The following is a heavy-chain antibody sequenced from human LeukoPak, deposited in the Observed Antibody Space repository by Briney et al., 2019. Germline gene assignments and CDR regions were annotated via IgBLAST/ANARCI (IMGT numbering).Heavy chain of an antibody. V-gene: IGHV1-8*01. J-gene: IGHJ4*02. D-gene: IGHD6-13*01. CDR3: ARKVSSWLYYFDY. Sequence: ASVRVSCTASGYTFTIDDINWVRQATGQGLGWMGWMNPNSGNTGYAQKFQGRATITRNTSISTAYMELSSPRSDDTAVYYCARKVSSWLYYFDYWGQGTLVPVSS. CDR1: GYTFTIDD. CDR2: MNPNSGNT.